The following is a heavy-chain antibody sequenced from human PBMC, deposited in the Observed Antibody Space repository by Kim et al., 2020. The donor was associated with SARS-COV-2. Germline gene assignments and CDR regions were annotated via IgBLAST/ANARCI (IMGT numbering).Heavy chain of an antibody. V-gene: IGHV4-39*01. J-gene: IGHJ4*02. CDR3: ARQRYYFGSASRQIIDF. CDR1: GGSIGSIHYY. D-gene: IGHD3-10*01. Sequence: SETLSLTCTVSGGSIGSIHYYWGWIRQPPGKGLEWIGSVYYSGSTYHNPSLKSRVTISVDTSKNQFSLNLTSVTAADTAVYYCARQRYYFGSASRQIIDFWGQGTLVTVSS. CDR2: VYYSGST.